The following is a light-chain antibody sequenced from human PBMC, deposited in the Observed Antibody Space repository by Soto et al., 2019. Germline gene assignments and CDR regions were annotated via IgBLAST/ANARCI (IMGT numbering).Light chain of an antibody. J-gene: IGKJ1*01. CDR2: GAS. V-gene: IGKV1-39*01. Sequence: DTQITQSPSSLSASVGDSVTITCRASQNIRKFLNWYQQKPGKAPKLLIYGASILQGGVPSRFSGSASGTDFTLTITNLQPEDLASYYCQQSNDNPRTFGQGTKVDIK. CDR1: QNIRKF. CDR3: QQSNDNPRT.